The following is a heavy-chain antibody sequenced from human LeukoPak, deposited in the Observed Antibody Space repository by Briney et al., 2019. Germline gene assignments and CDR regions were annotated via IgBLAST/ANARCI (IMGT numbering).Heavy chain of an antibody. CDR3: ATGLEDSNIDY. CDR2: INHSGST. V-gene: IGHV4-34*01. CDR1: GGSFSGYY. J-gene: IGHJ4*02. Sequence: SETLSLTCAVYGGSFSGYYWSWIRQPPGKGLEWIGEINHSGSTNYNPSLKSRVTISVDTSKNQFSLKLSSVTAADTAVYYCATGLEDSNIDYWGQGTLVTVSS.